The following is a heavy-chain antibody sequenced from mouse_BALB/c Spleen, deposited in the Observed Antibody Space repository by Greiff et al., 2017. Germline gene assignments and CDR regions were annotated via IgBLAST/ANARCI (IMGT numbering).Heavy chain of an antibody. CDR2: INPYNDGT. V-gene: IGHV1-14*01. Sequence: EVQLKESGPELVKPGASVKMSCKASGYTFTSYVMHWVKQKPGQGLEWIGYINPYNDGTKYNEKFKGKATLTSDKSSSTAYMELSSLTSEDSAVYYGAREGEWGGAWFAYWGQGTLVTVSA. J-gene: IGHJ3*01. CDR3: AREGEWGGAWFAY. CDR1: GYTFTSYV.